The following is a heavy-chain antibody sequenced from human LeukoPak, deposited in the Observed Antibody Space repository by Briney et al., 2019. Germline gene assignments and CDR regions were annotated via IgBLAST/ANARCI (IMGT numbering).Heavy chain of an antibody. J-gene: IGHJ4*02. V-gene: IGHV4-39*07. Sequence: PSETLSLTCTVSGGSISSSSYYWGWIRQPPGKGLEWIGSIYYSGSTYYNPSLKSRVTISVDTSKNQFSLKLSSVTAADTAVYYCARDTVRGATWDYWGQGTLVTVSS. CDR1: GGSISSSSYY. CDR2: IYYSGST. CDR3: ARDTVRGATWDY. D-gene: IGHD3-10*02.